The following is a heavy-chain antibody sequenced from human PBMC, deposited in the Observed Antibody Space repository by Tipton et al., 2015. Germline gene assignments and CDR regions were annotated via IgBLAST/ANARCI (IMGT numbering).Heavy chain of an antibody. V-gene: IGHV4-61*01. CDR2: ISYSGST. CDR3: ACQDYDSLTRDYQTVDY. Sequence: TLSLTCTVSGGSVSTSNYYWSWIRQPPGKGLEWIGYISYSGSTHYNPSLKSRVTMSRDTSKNQFSLKLTSVTAADTAVYYCACQDYDSLTRDYQTVDYWGQGTLVTVSS. CDR1: GGSVSTSNYY. J-gene: IGHJ4*02. D-gene: IGHD3-9*01.